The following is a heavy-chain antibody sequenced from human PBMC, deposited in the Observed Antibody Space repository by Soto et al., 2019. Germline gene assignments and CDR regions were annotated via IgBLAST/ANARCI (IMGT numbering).Heavy chain of an antibody. CDR1: GFTPATTP. CDR2: ISGTASRT. Sequence: GSLRLSCAGSGFTPATTPLSWVRQPPGKGLEWVTTISGTASRTYYVDSVKGRFFISRDNSKNTVTLQMNNLTVDDTAVYYCATSFRYFDNWGQGTRVTVSS. J-gene: IGHJ4*02. CDR3: ATSFRYFDN. V-gene: IGHV3-23*01. D-gene: IGHD3-9*01.